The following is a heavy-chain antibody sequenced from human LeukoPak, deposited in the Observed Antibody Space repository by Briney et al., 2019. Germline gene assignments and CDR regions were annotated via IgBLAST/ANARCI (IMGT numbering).Heavy chain of an antibody. V-gene: IGHV6-1*01. Sequence: SQTLSLTCAISGDSVSSNSAGWSWIRQSPSRGLEWLGRTYYKSKWYNDYAVFVKSRITINPDTSKNQFSLQLTSVTPEDTAVYYCARGNYFDYWGQGTLVTVSS. CDR1: GDSVSSNSAG. J-gene: IGHJ4*02. CDR2: TYYKSKWYN. CDR3: ARGNYFDY.